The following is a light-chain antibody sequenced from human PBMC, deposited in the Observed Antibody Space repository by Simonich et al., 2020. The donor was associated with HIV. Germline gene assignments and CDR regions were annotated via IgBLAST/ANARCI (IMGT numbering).Light chain of an antibody. V-gene: IGKV3-15*01. CDR3: QQYYSTPMYI. CDR2: GAS. Sequence: EIVMTQSPATLSVSPGERATLSCRASQSVSSNLAWYEQKPGQAPRLLIYGASTRATGIPARFSGSGSGTDFTLTISSLQAEDVAVYYCQQYYSTPMYIFGQGTKLEIK. J-gene: IGKJ2*01. CDR1: QSVSSN.